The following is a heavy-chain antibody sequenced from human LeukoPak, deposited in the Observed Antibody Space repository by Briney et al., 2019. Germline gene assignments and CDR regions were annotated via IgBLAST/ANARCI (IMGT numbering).Heavy chain of an antibody. CDR2: ISPDKGKT. J-gene: IGHJ4*02. CDR3: ARDWGSERIIADY. CDR1: GYTFTTYG. D-gene: IGHD2/OR15-2a*01. Sequence: GASVKVSCKSSGYTFTTYGISWARQAPGQGLEWMGWISPDKGKTDYAQKYQGRVTMTTDTSTSTAYMELRNLRSDDTAVYFCARDWGSERIIADYWGQGTLVTVSS. V-gene: IGHV1-18*01.